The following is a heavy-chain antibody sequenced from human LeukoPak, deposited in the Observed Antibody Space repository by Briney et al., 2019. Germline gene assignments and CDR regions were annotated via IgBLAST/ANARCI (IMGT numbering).Heavy chain of an antibody. CDR3: ARQRTIVGARTPGAFDI. CDR2: IYPGDSDT. D-gene: IGHD1-26*01. CDR1: GYNFTDYW. Sequence: GESLKISCRGSGYNFTDYWIGWVRQMPGKGLEWMGVIYPGDSDTRYSPSFQGQVTISADKSISTAYLQWSSLKASDTAMYYCARQRTIVGARTPGAFDIWGQGTMVTVSS. V-gene: IGHV5-51*01. J-gene: IGHJ3*02.